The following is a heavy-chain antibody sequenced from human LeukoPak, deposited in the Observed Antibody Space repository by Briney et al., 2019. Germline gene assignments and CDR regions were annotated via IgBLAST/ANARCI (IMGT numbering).Heavy chain of an antibody. CDR2: IYYSGTT. CDR3: AKGAGGFSYYNWFDP. V-gene: IGHV4-39*07. D-gene: IGHD5-18*01. J-gene: IGHJ5*02. Sequence: PSETLSLTCTVSGGSISSSPYYWGWIRQPPGKGLEWIGSIYYSGTTHYNPSLESRVTISVDTSKNQFSLKLASVTAADTAIYYCAKGAGGFSYYNWFDPWGQGTLVTVSS. CDR1: GGSISSSPYY.